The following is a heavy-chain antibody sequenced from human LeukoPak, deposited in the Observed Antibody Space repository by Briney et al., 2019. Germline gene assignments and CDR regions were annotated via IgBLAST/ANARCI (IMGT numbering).Heavy chain of an antibody. V-gene: IGHV4-38-2*02. Sequence: SSETLSLNCTVSGYSISNGYFWGWIRQPPGGGLEWIGNIYRTGTTFYNPSLQSRVAISVDTSKNTFSLNLRSVTAADTAVYYCAKYGYTPVAFDIWGQGTVVTVSS. CDR2: IYRTGTT. CDR1: GYSISNGYF. J-gene: IGHJ3*02. D-gene: IGHD6-13*01. CDR3: AKYGYTPVAFDI.